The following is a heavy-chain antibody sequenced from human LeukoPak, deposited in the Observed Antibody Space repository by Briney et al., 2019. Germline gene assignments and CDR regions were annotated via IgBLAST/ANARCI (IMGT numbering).Heavy chain of an antibody. V-gene: IGHV3-48*03. CDR1: GFFFRSYE. CDR2: ISTSGTTI. J-gene: IGHJ3*02. Sequence: GGSLRLSCVGFGFFFRSYEMNWGRQTPGKGLEWVSYISTSGTTIYYADSVQGRFTIHRDNTNNFLYLLMNSLGAEGTAVCYCFPLRDYGGNFDVFDMWRGGTIVSVSS. D-gene: IGHD4-23*01. CDR3: FPLRDYGGNFDVFDM.